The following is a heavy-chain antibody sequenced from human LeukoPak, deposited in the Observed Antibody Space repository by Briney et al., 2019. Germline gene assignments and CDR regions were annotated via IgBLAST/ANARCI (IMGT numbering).Heavy chain of an antibody. CDR2: INGDGSST. J-gene: IGHJ3*01. D-gene: IGHD2-2*01. CDR1: GSTFSSNW. V-gene: IGHV3-74*01. CDR3: ARTEYCSPTSCKYASF. Sequence: GGSLRLSCAASGSTFSSNWMHWVRQAPGKGLVWDSQINGDGSSTNYADSVKGRFTISRDNAKNTLYLQMNSLRAEDTAVYYCARTEYCSPTSCKYASFWGQGTMVTVSS.